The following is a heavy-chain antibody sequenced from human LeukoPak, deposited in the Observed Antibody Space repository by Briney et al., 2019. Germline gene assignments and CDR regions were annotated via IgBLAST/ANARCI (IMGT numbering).Heavy chain of an antibody. V-gene: IGHV4-39*01. CDR1: GGSISGSSYY. CDR2: IYYSGST. CDR3: ARQLYNWNYYFDY. Sequence: PSETLSLTCTVSGGSISGSSYYWGWIRQPPGKGLEWIGSIYYSGSTYYNPSLKSRVTISVDTSKNQFSLKLSSVTAADTAVYYCARQLYNWNYYFDYWGQGTLVTVSS. D-gene: IGHD1-7*01. J-gene: IGHJ4*02.